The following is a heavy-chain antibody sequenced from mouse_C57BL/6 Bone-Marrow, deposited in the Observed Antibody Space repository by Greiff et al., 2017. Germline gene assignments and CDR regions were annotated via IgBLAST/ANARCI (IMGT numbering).Heavy chain of an antibody. V-gene: IGHV3-6*01. CDR2: ISYDGSN. CDR3: ARSPTTVVDY. J-gene: IGHJ2*01. D-gene: IGHD1-1*01. Sequence: DVQLVESGPGLVKPSQSLSLTCSVTGYSITSGYYWNWIRQFPGNKLEWMGYISYDGSNNYNPSLKNRISITRDTAKNKFFLKLNSVTTEDTATDNCARSPTTVVDYWGQGTTLTVYS. CDR1: GYSITSGYY.